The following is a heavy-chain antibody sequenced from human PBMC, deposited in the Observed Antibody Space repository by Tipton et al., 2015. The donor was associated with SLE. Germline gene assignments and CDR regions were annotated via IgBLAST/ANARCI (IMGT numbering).Heavy chain of an antibody. CDR3: ARVPTHYYVDY. Sequence: TLSLTCTVSGGSISSGSYYWSWIRQPAGKGLVWIGHIYTSGSTNYNPSLKSRVTISVDTSKNQFSLKLSSVTAADTAVYYCARVPTHYYVDYWGQGTLVTVSS. CDR2: IYTSGST. V-gene: IGHV4-61*09. CDR1: GGSISSGSYY. J-gene: IGHJ4*02.